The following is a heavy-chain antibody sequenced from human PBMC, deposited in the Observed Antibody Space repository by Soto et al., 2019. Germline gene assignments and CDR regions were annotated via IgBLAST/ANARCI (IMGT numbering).Heavy chain of an antibody. V-gene: IGHV1-18*01. CDR1: GYTFTSYG. D-gene: IGHD3-3*01. J-gene: IGHJ5*02. CDR2: ISAYNGNT. CDR3: AKCGAVSGRVQERFNDH. Sequence: ASVKVSCKASGYTFTSYGISWVRQAPGQGLEWMGWISAYNGNTNYAQKLQGRVTMTTDTSTSTAYMELRSLRSDDTAVYYCAKCGAVSGRVQERFNDHWGQGTLVTVSS.